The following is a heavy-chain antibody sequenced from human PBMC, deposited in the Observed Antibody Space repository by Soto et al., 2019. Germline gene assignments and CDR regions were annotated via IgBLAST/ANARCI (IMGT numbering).Heavy chain of an antibody. CDR3: ARHLHCSGGSCYGNDNWFDP. CDR2: IYYSGST. J-gene: IGHJ5*02. CDR1: GGSISSGGYY. V-gene: IGHV4-39*01. D-gene: IGHD2-15*01. Sequence: SETLSLTCTVSGGSISSGGYYWSWIRQHPGKGLEWIGYIYYSGSTYYNPSLKSRVTISVDTSKNQFSLKLSSVTAADTAVYYCARHLHCSGGSCYGNDNWFDPWGQGTLVTVSS.